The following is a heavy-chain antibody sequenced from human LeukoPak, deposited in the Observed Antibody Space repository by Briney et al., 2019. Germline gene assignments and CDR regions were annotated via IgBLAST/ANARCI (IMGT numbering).Heavy chain of an antibody. D-gene: IGHD3-9*01. V-gene: IGHV3-48*03. CDR1: GFTFSSYE. J-gene: IGHJ4*02. CDR3: ARVRVQWDDILTGYYNSHFDY. CDR2: ISSSGSTI. Sequence: GGSLRLSCAASGFTFSSYEMNWVRQAPGKGLEWVSYISSSGSTIYYADSVKGRFTISRDNAKNSLYLQMNSLRAEDTAVYYCARVRVQWDDILTGYYNSHFDYWGQGTLVTVSS.